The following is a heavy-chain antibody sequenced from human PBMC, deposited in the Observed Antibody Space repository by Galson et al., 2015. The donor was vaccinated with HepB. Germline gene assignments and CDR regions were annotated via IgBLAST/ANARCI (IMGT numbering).Heavy chain of an antibody. V-gene: IGHV3-21*01. CDR1: GFTFSSYS. J-gene: IGHJ6*02. D-gene: IGHD5-18*01. CDR2: ISSSSSYI. CDR3: ARDRKGIGGYSYGSYYYYGMDV. Sequence: SLRLSCAASGFTFSSYSMNWVRQAPGKGLEWVSSISSSSSYIYYADSVKGRFTISRDNAKNSLYLQMNSLRAEDTAVYYCARDRKGIGGYSYGSYYYYGMDVWGQGT.